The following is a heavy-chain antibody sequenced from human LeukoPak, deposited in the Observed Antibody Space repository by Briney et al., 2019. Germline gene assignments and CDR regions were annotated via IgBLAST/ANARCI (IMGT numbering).Heavy chain of an antibody. CDR1: GYSISSGYY. J-gene: IGHJ3*02. V-gene: IGHV4-38-2*02. CDR2: IYHSGST. CDR3: ARTYSHIMNAFDI. Sequence: SETLSLTCTVSGYSISSGYYWGWIRQPPGKGLEWIGSIYHSGSTYYNPSLKSRVTISVDTSKNQFSLKLSSVTAADTAVYYCARTYSHIMNAFDIWGQGTMVTVSS. D-gene: IGHD3-16*01.